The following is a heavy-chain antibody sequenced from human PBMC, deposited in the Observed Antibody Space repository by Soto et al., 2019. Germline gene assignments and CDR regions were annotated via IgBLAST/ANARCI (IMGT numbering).Heavy chain of an antibody. CDR1: GFTFSSYC. J-gene: IGHJ4*02. V-gene: IGHV3-30-3*01. D-gene: IGHD1-1*01. Sequence: LRLSDAPSGFTFSSYCIQWFRQAPGKGLEWVAVTSWNGGTKFYADSVKGRFTISRDNSKNTLYLQMNSLRLEDTAVYYCAREVVTTQWYFDNWGQGILVTGSS. CDR2: TSWNGGTK. CDR3: AREVVTTQWYFDN.